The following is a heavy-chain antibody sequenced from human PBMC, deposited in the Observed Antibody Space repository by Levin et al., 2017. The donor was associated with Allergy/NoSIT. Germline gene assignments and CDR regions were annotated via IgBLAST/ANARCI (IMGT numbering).Heavy chain of an antibody. CDR2: IYYSGST. Sequence: GSLRLSCTVSGGSISNFFWSWVRQPPGKGLEWIGYIYYSGSTNYNPSLQSRVTISVDTSKNQFSLKLSSVTAADTAVYYCARGSNGSDFWSDYWGQGTLVTVSS. V-gene: IGHV4-59*01. J-gene: IGHJ4*02. CDR3: ARGSNGSDFWSDY. D-gene: IGHD1-26*01. CDR1: GGSISNFF.